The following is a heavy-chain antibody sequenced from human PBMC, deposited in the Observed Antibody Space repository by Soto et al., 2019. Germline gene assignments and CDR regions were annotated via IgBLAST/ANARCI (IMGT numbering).Heavy chain of an antibody. V-gene: IGHV4-34*01. Sequence: SETLSLTCAVYGGSFSGYYWSWIRQPPGKGLEWIGEINHSGSTNYNPSLKSRVTISVDTSKNQFSLKLSSVTAADTAVYYCARPEYDFWSRYRFDYWGQVTLVTVSS. CDR3: ARPEYDFWSRYRFDY. J-gene: IGHJ4*02. CDR2: INHSGST. D-gene: IGHD3-3*01. CDR1: GGSFSGYY.